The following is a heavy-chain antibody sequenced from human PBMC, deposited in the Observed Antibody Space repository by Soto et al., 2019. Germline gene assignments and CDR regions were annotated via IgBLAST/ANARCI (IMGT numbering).Heavy chain of an antibody. V-gene: IGHV4-59*01. CDR2: IYYSGST. Sequence: PSETLSLTCTVSGDSISSYYWSWIRQPPGKGLEWIGYIYYSGSTNYNPSLKSRVTISVDTSKNQFSLKLSSVTAADTAVYYCARGAQWELLRYYYYYGMDVWGQGTTVTAP. J-gene: IGHJ6*02. CDR1: GDSISSYY. D-gene: IGHD1-26*01. CDR3: ARGAQWELLRYYYYYGMDV.